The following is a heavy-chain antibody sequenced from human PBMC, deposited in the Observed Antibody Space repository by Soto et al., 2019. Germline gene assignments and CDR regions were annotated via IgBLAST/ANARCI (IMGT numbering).Heavy chain of an antibody. Sequence: ASVKASCKASGYTITSYGISWVRQAPGQGLEWMGWISAYNGNTNYAQKLQGRVTMTTDTSTSTAYMELRSLRSDDTAVYYCARDRRGTMVRGVTLDYWGQGTLVTVSS. CDR1: GYTITSYG. CDR2: ISAYNGNT. J-gene: IGHJ4*02. V-gene: IGHV1-18*01. D-gene: IGHD3-10*01. CDR3: ARDRRGTMVRGVTLDY.